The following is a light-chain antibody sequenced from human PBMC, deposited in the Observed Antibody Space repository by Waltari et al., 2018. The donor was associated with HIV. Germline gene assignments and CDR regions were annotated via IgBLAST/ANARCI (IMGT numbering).Light chain of an antibody. CDR3: AAWDDSLNGYV. Sequence: QSVLPQPPSASGTPGQRVTIPCSGSSSNLGSNTVHWYQQLPGTAPKLLIYLNKQRPAGVPDRFSGSKSGTSASLAISGLQSEDEADYYCAAWDDSLNGYVCGTGTKVTVL. CDR2: LNK. J-gene: IGLJ1*01. V-gene: IGLV1-44*01. CDR1: SSNLGSNT.